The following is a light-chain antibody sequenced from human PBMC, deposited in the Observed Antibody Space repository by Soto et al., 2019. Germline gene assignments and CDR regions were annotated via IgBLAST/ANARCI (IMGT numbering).Light chain of an antibody. CDR1: SSNIGGNS. CDR3: STWDDSLRGLV. J-gene: IGLJ2*01. Sequence: QSVLTQPRSASGAPGQGTSISCSGSSSNIGGNSVSWYRQVPGTAPKLLIFSNHQRPSGVPDRFSGSKSGTSASLAISGLQSEDEADYYCSTWDDSLRGLVFGGGTKLTVL. V-gene: IGLV1-44*01. CDR2: SNH.